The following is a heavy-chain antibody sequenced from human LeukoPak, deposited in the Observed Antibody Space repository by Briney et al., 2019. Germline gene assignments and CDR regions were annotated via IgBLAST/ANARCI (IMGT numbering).Heavy chain of an antibody. CDR2: INHSGST. CDR1: GRSFSGYY. J-gene: IGHJ6*03. CDR3: ARKTGFWAYYYMDV. Sequence: SETLSLTCAVYGRSFSGYYWSWIRQPPGKGLEWFGEINHSGSTNYNPSLKSRVTISVDTSKNQFSLKLSSVTAADTAVYYCARKTGFWAYYYMDVWGKGTTVTVSS. D-gene: IGHD3-3*01. V-gene: IGHV4-34*01.